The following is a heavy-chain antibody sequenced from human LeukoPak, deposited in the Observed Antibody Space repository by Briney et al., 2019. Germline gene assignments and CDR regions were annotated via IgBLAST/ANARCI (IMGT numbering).Heavy chain of an antibody. CDR3: ARDDSSSWLTSGAFDI. D-gene: IGHD6-13*01. J-gene: IGHJ3*02. Sequence: SETLSLTCTVSGGSISSGGYYWSWIRQHPGKGLEWIGYIYYSGSTYYNPSLKGRVTISVDTSKNQFSLKLSSVTAADTAVYYCARDDSSSWLTSGAFDIWGQGTMVTVSS. V-gene: IGHV4-31*03. CDR1: GGSISSGGYY. CDR2: IYYSGST.